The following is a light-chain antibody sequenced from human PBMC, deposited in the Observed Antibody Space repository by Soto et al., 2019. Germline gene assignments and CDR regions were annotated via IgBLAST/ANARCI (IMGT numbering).Light chain of an antibody. CDR3: CSFVGTDSSFV. CDR2: DVT. V-gene: IGLV2-11*01. J-gene: IGLJ1*01. CDR1: SSDVGGYNF. Sequence: QSALTQPHSVSGSPGQSVTISCTGTSSDVGGYNFVSWYQQHPGKVPKLMIYDVTIRPSGVPDRFSGSKSGNTASLTISGLQADDEADYYCCSFVGTDSSFVFGSGTKVTVL.